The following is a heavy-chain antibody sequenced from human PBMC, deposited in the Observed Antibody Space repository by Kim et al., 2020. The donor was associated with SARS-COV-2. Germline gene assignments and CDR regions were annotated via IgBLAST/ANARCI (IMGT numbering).Heavy chain of an antibody. CDR1: GGSISSYY. CDR3: ARFEVEVATIRGSVDAFDI. D-gene: IGHD5-12*01. Sequence: SETLSLTCTVSGGSISSYYWSWIRQPPGKGLEWIGYIYYSGSTNYNPSLKSRVTISVDTSKNQFSLKLSSVTAADTAVYYCARFEVEVATIRGSVDAFDIWGQGTMVTVSS. J-gene: IGHJ3*02. V-gene: IGHV4-59*01. CDR2: IYYSGST.